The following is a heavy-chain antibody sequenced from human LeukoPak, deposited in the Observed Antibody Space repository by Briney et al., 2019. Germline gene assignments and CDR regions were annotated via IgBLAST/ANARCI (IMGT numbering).Heavy chain of an antibody. D-gene: IGHD2-15*01. CDR1: GFTLSTYA. V-gene: IGHV3-23*01. CDR3: AKFDTAWLGGGSSFEY. J-gene: IGHJ4*02. CDR2: ISGGGGTT. Sequence: GGSLRLSCTASGFTLSTYAMSWVRQAPGKGLEWVSVISGGGGTTYYADSVKDRCTISRDDSKNTLYLQMNSLRAEDTAVYYCAKFDTAWLGGGSSFEYWGQGTLVTVSS.